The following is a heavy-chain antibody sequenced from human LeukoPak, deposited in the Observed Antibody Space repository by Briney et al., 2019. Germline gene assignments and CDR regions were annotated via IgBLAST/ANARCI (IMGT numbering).Heavy chain of an antibody. D-gene: IGHD3-3*01. CDR3: ARGHYDFWSGYPPVLYYFDY. J-gene: IGHJ4*02. CDR2: INHSGST. CDR1: GGSFSGYY. Sequence: SETLSLTCAVYGGSFSGYYWSWIRQPPGKGLEWIGEINHSGSTNYNPSLKSRVTISVDTSKNQFSLKLSSVTAADTAVYYCARGHYDFWSGYPPVLYYFDYWAREPWSPSPQ. V-gene: IGHV4-34*01.